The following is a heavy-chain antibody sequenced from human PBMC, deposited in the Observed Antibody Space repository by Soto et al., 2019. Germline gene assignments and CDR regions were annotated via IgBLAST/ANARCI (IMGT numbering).Heavy chain of an antibody. D-gene: IGHD5-12*01. Sequence: PSETLSLTCTVSGGSISRYYWSWIRLPPGKGLEWIGYVSYSGGTNYNPSLKGRITISLDTSKTQFSLKLSSATAADTALYFCASVEASAGNLAPYYFDSWGQGTLVTSPQ. V-gene: IGHV4-59*01. CDR3: ASVEASAGNLAPYYFDS. CDR2: VSYSGGT. J-gene: IGHJ4*02. CDR1: GGSISRYY.